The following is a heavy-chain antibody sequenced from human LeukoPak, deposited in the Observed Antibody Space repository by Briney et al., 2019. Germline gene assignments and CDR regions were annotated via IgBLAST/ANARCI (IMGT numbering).Heavy chain of an antibody. CDR2: IYYSGST. D-gene: IGHD2-15*01. Sequence: SETLSLTCTVSGGSISSYYWSWIRQPPGKGLEWIGYIYYSGSTNYNPSLKSRVTISVDTSKNQFSLKLSSVTAADTAVYYCARGYCSGGSCYSYYYYNYMDVWGKGTTVTISS. V-gene: IGHV4-59*12. CDR1: GGSISSYY. J-gene: IGHJ6*03. CDR3: ARGYCSGGSCYSYYYYNYMDV.